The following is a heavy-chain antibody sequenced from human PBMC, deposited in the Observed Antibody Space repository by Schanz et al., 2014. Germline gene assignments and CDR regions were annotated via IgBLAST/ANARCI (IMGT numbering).Heavy chain of an antibody. CDR3: ARPLGPNYYYYGLDV. J-gene: IGHJ6*02. Sequence: EQVLESGGGFVQPGGSLRLSCATSGFTFTTFAMTWVRQAPGKGLEWVSRINSDGSTTIYADSVKGRFTISRDNAKNTLYLQMNSLRAEDTAVYYCARPLGPNYYYYGLDVWGQGTTVTVSS. CDR1: GFTFTTFA. V-gene: IGHV3-74*01. CDR2: INSDGSTT.